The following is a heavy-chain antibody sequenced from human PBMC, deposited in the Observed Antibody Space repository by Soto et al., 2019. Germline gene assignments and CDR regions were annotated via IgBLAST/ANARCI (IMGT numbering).Heavy chain of an antibody. J-gene: IGHJ6*02. D-gene: IGHD1-1*01. CDR1: GDSISSADYY. Sequence: TSETLSLTCTVSGDSISSADYYWSWIRQTPGKGLEWIGHIFYSGTTYYNPSLKSRLTISVDTSKNHFSLRLTSVSAADTAVYYCARDLWVEPELYYYGMDVWGQGTTVTVSS. CDR2: IFYSGTT. CDR3: ARDLWVEPELYYYGMDV. V-gene: IGHV4-30-4*01.